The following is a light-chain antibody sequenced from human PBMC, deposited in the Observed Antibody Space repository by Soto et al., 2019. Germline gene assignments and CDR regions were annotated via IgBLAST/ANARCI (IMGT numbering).Light chain of an antibody. CDR3: QQRSNSPLT. Sequence: DIQLTQSPSFLSASVGDRVTITCRAREDISRYVAWYQQQPGKAPKLLIYVASTLQSGVPSRFSGSGSGTDFTLTISSLEPEDFAVYYCQQRSNSPLTFGPGTKVDI. CDR2: VAS. CDR1: EDISRY. J-gene: IGKJ3*01. V-gene: IGKV1-9*01.